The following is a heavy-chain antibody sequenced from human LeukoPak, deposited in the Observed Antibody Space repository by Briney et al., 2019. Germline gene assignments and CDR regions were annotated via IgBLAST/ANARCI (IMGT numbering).Heavy chain of an antibody. CDR3: ARAYYDSSGSGYFDY. CDR2: IIPILGIA. V-gene: IGHV1-69*04. D-gene: IGHD3-22*01. J-gene: IGHJ4*02. Sequence: ASVKVSCKASGGTFSSYAISWVRQAPGQGLEWMGRIIPILGIANYAQKFQGRVTMTRDTSTSTVYMELSSLRSEDTAVYYCARAYYDSSGSGYFDYWGQGTLVTVSS. CDR1: GGTFSSYA.